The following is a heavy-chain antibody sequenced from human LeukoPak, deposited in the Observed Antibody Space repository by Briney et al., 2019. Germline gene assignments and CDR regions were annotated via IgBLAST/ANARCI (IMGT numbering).Heavy chain of an antibody. J-gene: IGHJ5*02. D-gene: IGHD4-23*01. CDR3: ARGGGPGNWFDP. CDR1: GYSISSGYY. CDR2: IYHSGST. V-gene: IGHV4-38-2*02. Sequence: SETLSLTCTVSGYSISSGYYWGWIRQPPGKGLEWIGSIYHSGSTYYNPSLKSRVTISVDTSKNQFSLKLSSVTAADTAVYYCARGGGPGNWFDPWGQGTLVTVSS.